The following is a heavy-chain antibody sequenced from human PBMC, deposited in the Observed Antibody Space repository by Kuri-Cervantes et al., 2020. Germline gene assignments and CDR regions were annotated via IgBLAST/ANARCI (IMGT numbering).Heavy chain of an antibody. J-gene: IGHJ4*02. CDR3: AKAYDYVWGSYRPYFDY. D-gene: IGHD3-16*02. Sequence: GSLRLSCAASGFTFSSYAMHWVRQAPGKGLEWVAVISYDGSNKYYADSVKGRFTISRDNSKNTLYLQMNSLRAEDTAVYCCAKAYDYVWGSYRPYFDYWGQGTLVTVSS. CDR1: GFTFSSYA. CDR2: ISYDGSNK. V-gene: IGHV3-30*04.